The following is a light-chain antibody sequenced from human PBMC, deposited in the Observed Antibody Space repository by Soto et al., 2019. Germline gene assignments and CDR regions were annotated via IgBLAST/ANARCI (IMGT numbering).Light chain of an antibody. CDR2: AAS. Sequence: DIQMTQSPSSLSASVEDRVIITCRASQSISNHLNWYQQKPGKAPKLLIFAASSLQSGVPSRFSGSGSGTDFALTITSLQAEDFATYYCQQLRMYPSTFGGGTKVDIK. V-gene: IGKV1-39*01. J-gene: IGKJ4*01. CDR1: QSISNH. CDR3: QQLRMYPST.